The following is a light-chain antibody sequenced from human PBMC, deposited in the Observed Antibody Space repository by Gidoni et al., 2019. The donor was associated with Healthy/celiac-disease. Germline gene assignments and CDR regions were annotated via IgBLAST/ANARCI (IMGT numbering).Light chain of an antibody. CDR3: QQSYSTPYT. CDR2: AAS. Sequence: DIQMTQSRSSLSVSVGDRFTITCRARQSISSYLNWYQQKPGKATKLLIYAASSLQSGVPSRFSGSGAGTDVPLTSSSLQHEDFATYCWQQSYSTPYTFGQGTKLEIK. V-gene: IGKV1-39*01. CDR1: QSISSY. J-gene: IGKJ2*01.